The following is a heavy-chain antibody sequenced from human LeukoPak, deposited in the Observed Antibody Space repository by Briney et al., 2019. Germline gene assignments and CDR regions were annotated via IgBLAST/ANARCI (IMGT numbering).Heavy chain of an antibody. Sequence: TTSETLPLTCTVSGGSISSSSYYWGWIRQPPGKGLEWIGSIYYSGSTYYNPSLKSRVTVSVDKSKNQFSLKLSSVTAADTAVYYCAFLRPLYYYGMDVWGQGTTVTVSS. CDR1: GGSISSSSYY. V-gene: IGHV4-39*07. CDR3: AFLRPLYYYGMDV. J-gene: IGHJ6*02. D-gene: IGHD4-17*01. CDR2: IYYSGST.